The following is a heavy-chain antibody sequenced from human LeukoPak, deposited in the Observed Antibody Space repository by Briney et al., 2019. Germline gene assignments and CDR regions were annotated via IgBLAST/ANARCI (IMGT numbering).Heavy chain of an antibody. CDR3: AKIAAAYDAFDI. Sequence: GGSLRLSCAASGFTFSSYSMTWVRQAPGKGLEWVSSISSSSSYIYYADSVKGRFTISRDNAKNSLYLQMNSLRAEDTAVHYCAKIAAAYDAFDIWGQGTMVTVSS. D-gene: IGHD6-13*01. V-gene: IGHV3-21*01. J-gene: IGHJ3*02. CDR2: ISSSSSYI. CDR1: GFTFSSYS.